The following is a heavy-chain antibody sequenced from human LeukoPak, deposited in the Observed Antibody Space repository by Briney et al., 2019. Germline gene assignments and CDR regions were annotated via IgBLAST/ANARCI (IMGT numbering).Heavy chain of an antibody. V-gene: IGHV4-61*01. Sequence: SQTLSLTCTVSGGSISSGSYYWSWIRQPPGKGLEWIGYIYYSGSTNYNPSLKSRVTISVDTSKNQFSLKLSSVTAADTAVYYCARGLNTRTFDYWGQGTLVTVSS. J-gene: IGHJ4*02. D-gene: IGHD5/OR15-5a*01. CDR1: GGSISSGSYY. CDR3: ARGLNTRTFDY. CDR2: IYYSGST.